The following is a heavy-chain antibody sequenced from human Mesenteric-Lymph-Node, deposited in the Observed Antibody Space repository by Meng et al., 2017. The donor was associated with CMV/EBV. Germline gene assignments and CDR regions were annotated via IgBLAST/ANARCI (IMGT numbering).Heavy chain of an antibody. CDR2: IDGSGGNT. J-gene: IGHJ5*02. D-gene: IGHD3-3*01. V-gene: IGHV3-23*01. CDR3: ARMLGESEFWSGYQKGWFDP. CDR1: GFTFNSYA. Sequence: GESLKISCAASGFTFNSYAMNWVRQAPGRGLEWVSGIDGSGGNTYQADSVKGRFTISRDNAKNSLYLQMNSLRADDTAVYYCARMLGESEFWSGYQKGWFDPWGQGTRVTVSS.